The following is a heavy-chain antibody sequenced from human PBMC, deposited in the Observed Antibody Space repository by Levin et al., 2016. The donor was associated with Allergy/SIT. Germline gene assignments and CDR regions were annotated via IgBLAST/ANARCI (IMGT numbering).Heavy chain of an antibody. J-gene: IGHJ5*02. D-gene: IGHD1-26*01. Sequence: GSLRLSCAFYGGSLSGYYWIWIRQPPGKGLEWIGEINHVGSVNYNPSLKSRITVSVDTSKNHFSLKLRSVTAADTAVYYCARRMSGSWKWWFDPWGQGTLVTVSS. CDR2: INHVGSV. CDR1: GGSLSGYY. CDR3: ARRMSGSWKWWFDP. V-gene: IGHV4-34*01.